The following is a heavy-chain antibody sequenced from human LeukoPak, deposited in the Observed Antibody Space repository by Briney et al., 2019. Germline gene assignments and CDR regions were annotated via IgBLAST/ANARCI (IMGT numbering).Heavy chain of an antibody. V-gene: IGHV1-18*01. CDR3: ARDLSHGDYRDWFDP. J-gene: IGHJ5*02. D-gene: IGHD4-17*01. Sequence: ASVKVSCKASGYTFTSYGISWVRQAPGQGLVWMGWISAYNGNTNYAQKLQGRVTMTTDTSTSTAYMELRSLRSDDTAVYYCARDLSHGDYRDWFDPWGQGTLVTVSS. CDR2: ISAYNGNT. CDR1: GYTFTSYG.